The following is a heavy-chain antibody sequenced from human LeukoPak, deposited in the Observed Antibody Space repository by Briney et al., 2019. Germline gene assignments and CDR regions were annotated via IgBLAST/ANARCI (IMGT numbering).Heavy chain of an antibody. V-gene: IGHV3-48*03. CDR2: ISSSGSTI. Sequence: GGSLRLSCAASGFTFSSYEMNWVRQAPGKGLEWVSYISSSGSTIYYADPVKGRFTISRDNSKNSLYLQMNSLRAEDTALYYCAKGAGVCSGGSCYSPLGYYYMDVWGKGTTVTVSS. J-gene: IGHJ6*03. CDR1: GFTFSSYE. D-gene: IGHD2-15*01. CDR3: AKGAGVCSGGSCYSPLGYYYMDV.